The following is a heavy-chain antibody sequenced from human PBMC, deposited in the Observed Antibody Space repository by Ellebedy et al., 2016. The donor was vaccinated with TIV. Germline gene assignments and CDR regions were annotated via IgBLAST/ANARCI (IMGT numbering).Heavy chain of an antibody. Sequence: ASVKVSCXVSGYTLTELSMHWVRQAPGKGLEWMGGFDPEDGETIYAQKFQGRVTMTEDTSTDTAYMELSSLRSEDTAVYYCATDQGASRDYYYYMDVWGKGTTVTVSS. V-gene: IGHV1-24*01. D-gene: IGHD1-26*01. CDR2: FDPEDGET. CDR1: GYTLTELS. J-gene: IGHJ6*03. CDR3: ATDQGASRDYYYYMDV.